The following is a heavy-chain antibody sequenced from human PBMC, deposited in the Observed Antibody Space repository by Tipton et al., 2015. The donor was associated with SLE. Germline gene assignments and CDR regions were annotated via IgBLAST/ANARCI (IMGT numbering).Heavy chain of an antibody. CDR3: ARGGNAFDI. V-gene: IGHV4-34*01. Sequence: LRLSCAVYGGSFSGYYWSWIRQPPGKGLEWIGEINHSGSTNYNPSLKSRVTISVDTSKNQFSLKLSSVTAADTAVYYCARGGNAFDIWGQGTMVTVSS. CDR1: GGSFSGYY. D-gene: IGHD3-10*01. CDR2: INHSGST. J-gene: IGHJ3*02.